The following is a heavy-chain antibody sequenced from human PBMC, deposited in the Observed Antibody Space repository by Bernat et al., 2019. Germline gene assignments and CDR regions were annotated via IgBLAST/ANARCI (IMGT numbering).Heavy chain of an antibody. Sequence: EVQLVESGGGLVQPGGSLRLSCAASGITFSTYWMSWVRQAPGKGLEWVANIKQDGSVNYYVDSVKGRFTISRDSAKNSLYLRMNSLRVEDTAVYYCARGRNYGSGSYYNVPDAFDIWGQGTMVTVSS. D-gene: IGHD3-10*01. CDR1: GITFSTYW. CDR3: ARGRNYGSGSYYNVPDAFDI. J-gene: IGHJ3*02. CDR2: IKQDGSVN. V-gene: IGHV3-7*03.